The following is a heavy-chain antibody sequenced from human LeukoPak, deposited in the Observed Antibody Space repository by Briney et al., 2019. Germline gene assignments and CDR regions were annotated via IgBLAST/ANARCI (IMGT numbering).Heavy chain of an antibody. CDR1: GFTYNCFW. V-gene: IGHV3-7*05. J-gene: IGHJ4*02. Sequence: GGSLRLPGLACGFTYNCFWMTWVPPAPIKGPDLVARIIQDGSEKYYVDSVKGRFTIARDNAKNSLYLQMNSLRAEDTAVYYCARDSPGIMIFGVVTPNGGQGTLVTVSS. CDR2: IIQDGSEK. CDR3: ARDSPGIMIFGVVTPN. D-gene: IGHD3-3*01.